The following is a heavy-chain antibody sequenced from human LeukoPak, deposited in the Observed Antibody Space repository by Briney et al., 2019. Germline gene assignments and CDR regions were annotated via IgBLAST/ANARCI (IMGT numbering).Heavy chain of an antibody. Sequence: SVKVSCKASGGTFSSYAISWVRQAPGQGLEWMGGIIPIFGTANYAQKFQGRVTITADKSTSTAYMELSSLRSEDTAVYYCATPLDYGGNSELYYYYYYMDVWGKGTTVTVSS. CDR1: GGTFSSYA. CDR2: IIPIFGTA. J-gene: IGHJ6*03. D-gene: IGHD4-23*01. V-gene: IGHV1-69*06. CDR3: ATPLDYGGNSELYYYYYYMDV.